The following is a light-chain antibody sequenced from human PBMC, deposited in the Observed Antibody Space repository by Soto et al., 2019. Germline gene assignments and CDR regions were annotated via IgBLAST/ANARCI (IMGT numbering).Light chain of an antibody. Sequence: QSALTQPSSVSGSPGQSVTVSCIGTSSDVGDYNSVSWYQQHPGKAPKLMIYDVSKRPSGVPDRFSGSTSGNTASLTISGLQAEDEADYYCCSYVGSYSYVFGIGTKLTVL. V-gene: IGLV2-11*01. CDR3: CSYVGSYSYV. CDR1: SSDVGDYNS. CDR2: DVS. J-gene: IGLJ1*01.